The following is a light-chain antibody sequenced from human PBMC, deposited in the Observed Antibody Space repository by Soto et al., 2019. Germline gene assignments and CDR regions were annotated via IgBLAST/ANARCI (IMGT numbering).Light chain of an antibody. CDR2: EVS. Sequence: QSVLTQPPSASGSPGQSVTISCTGTTSDVGDYNYVSWYQRHPGKAPKLMIYEVSKRPSGVPDRFSGSKSGYTASLTISGLQAEDEADYYCSSYAGSNNFVVFGGGTKVTVL. V-gene: IGLV2-8*01. CDR1: TSDVGDYNY. CDR3: SSYAGSNNFVV. J-gene: IGLJ2*01.